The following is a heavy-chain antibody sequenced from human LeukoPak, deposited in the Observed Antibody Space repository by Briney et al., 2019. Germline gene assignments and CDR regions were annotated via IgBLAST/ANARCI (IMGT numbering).Heavy chain of an antibody. Sequence: GGSLRLSCAASGFTFSSYWMSWVRQAPGKGLEWVADIKQDGSEKYYVVSVKGRITISRDNAKSSLYLQMNSLTAEDTAIYYCAREASLGHFDYWGQGTLVTVSS. J-gene: IGHJ4*02. V-gene: IGHV3-7*01. CDR3: AREASLGHFDY. CDR2: IKQDGSEK. D-gene: IGHD1-26*01. CDR1: GFTFSSYW.